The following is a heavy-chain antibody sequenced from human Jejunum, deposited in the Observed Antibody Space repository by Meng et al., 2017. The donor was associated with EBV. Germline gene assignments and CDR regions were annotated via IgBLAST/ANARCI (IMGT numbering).Heavy chain of an antibody. D-gene: IGHD2-21*02. V-gene: IGHV4-39*07. J-gene: IGHJ4*02. Sequence: QLQLQESGPGLVKPSATLSLTCTVSGGSISSSIYYWGWIRQPPGKGLEWIGNISYTGRVNYNPSLKSRVTISIDTSRNQFSLRLTSVTAADTAVYYCARGKVTFDYWGQGTLVTVSS. CDR1: GGSISSSIYY. CDR2: ISYTGRV. CDR3: ARGKVTFDY.